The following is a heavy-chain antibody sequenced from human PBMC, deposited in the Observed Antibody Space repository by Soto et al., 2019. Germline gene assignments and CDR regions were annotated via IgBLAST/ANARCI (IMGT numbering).Heavy chain of an antibody. CDR3: ARGPTDYYDNSGNYFLDQ. CDR1: GYTFTTYG. J-gene: IGHJ4*02. CDR2: ISTYNGNP. D-gene: IGHD3-22*01. V-gene: IGHV1-18*01. Sequence: QVQLVQSGAEVNKPGASMKVSCKASGYTFTTYGMSWVRQAPGQGLDWMGWISTYNGNPKYAASLQGRVSMTADTTASTAYMELKSLTSDDTAVYYCARGPTDYYDNSGNYFLDQWGKGTLVTVSS.